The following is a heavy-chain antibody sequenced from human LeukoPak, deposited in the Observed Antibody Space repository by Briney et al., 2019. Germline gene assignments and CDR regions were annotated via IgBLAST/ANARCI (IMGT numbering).Heavy chain of an antibody. J-gene: IGHJ4*02. CDR2: ISGSGDNT. CDR3: AKKAQYDGNYPLDY. Sequence: PGGSLRLSCAASGFTFSSYAMSWVRQAPGKGLEWVSVISGSGDNTYYADSVKGRFTISRDNSKNTLYLQMNSLRAEDTALYFCAKKAQYDGNYPLDYWGQGTLVTVSS. V-gene: IGHV3-23*01. D-gene: IGHD1-7*01. CDR1: GFTFSSYA.